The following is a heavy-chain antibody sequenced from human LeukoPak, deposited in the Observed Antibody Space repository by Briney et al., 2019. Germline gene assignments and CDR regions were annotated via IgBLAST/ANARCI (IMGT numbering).Heavy chain of an antibody. CDR1: GFTFSSYG. V-gene: IGHV3-23*01. CDR2: ISGGGVST. J-gene: IGHJ6*03. D-gene: IGHD6-13*01. CDR3: AKDATAVPGTVYMDV. Sequence: GGSLRLSCAASGFTFSSYGMSWVRQAPEKGLQWVSAISGGGVSTYYADSVKGRFTISRDNAKNSVYLQMTSLRAEDTALYYCAKDATAVPGTVYMDVWGKGTTVTISS.